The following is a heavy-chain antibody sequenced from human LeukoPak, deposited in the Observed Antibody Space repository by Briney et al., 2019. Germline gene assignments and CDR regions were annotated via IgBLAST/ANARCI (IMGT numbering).Heavy chain of an antibody. V-gene: IGHV3-53*01. Sequence: GRSLRLSCAASGFTFSSYAMHWVRQAPGKGLEWVSVIYSGGSTYYADSVKGRFTISRDNSKNTLYLQMNSLRAEDTAVYYCARDYWYFDLWGRGTLVTVSS. CDR1: GFTFSSYA. CDR3: ARDYWYFDL. CDR2: IYSGGST. J-gene: IGHJ2*01.